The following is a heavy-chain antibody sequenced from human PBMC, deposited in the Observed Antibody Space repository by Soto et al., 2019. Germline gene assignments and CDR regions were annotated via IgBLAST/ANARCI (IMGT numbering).Heavy chain of an antibody. Sequence: EVQLLESGGGLVQPGGSLRLSCAASGFTFSNYGMSWVRQAPGKGLEWVSVISGSGGSTYYADSVKGRFTLSRDNSKNTGYLQMNSLRAEDTAVYYCAKDSPVGVPLLRDRHDWGQGTLVTVSS. CDR1: GFTFSNYG. D-gene: IGHD2-15*01. CDR2: ISGSGGST. CDR3: AKDSPVGVPLLRDRHD. V-gene: IGHV3-23*01. J-gene: IGHJ1*01.